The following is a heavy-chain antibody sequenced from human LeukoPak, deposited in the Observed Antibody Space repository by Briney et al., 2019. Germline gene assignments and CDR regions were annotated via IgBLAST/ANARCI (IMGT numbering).Heavy chain of an antibody. CDR3: ARDHRIVATSFDY. Sequence: PGGSLRLSCAASGFTFSSYVMRWVRQAPGKGLEWVAIISYDGSNEYYADSVKGRFTISRDNSKNTLYLQMNSLRAEDTAVYYCARDHRIVATSFDYWGQGTLVIVSS. CDR1: GFTFSSYV. J-gene: IGHJ4*02. CDR2: ISYDGSNE. V-gene: IGHV3-30*04. D-gene: IGHD5-12*01.